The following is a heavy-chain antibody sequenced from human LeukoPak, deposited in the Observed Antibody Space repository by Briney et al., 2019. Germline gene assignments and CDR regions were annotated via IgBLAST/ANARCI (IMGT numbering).Heavy chain of an antibody. CDR2: INPNSGGT. D-gene: IGHD4-17*01. CDR3: AREDPQTTVPEGMDV. J-gene: IGHJ6*02. Sequence: ASVKVSCKASGYTFTGYYMHWVRQAPGQGLEWMGWINPNSGGTNYAQKFQGRVTMTRDTSISTAYMELSRLRSDDTAVYYCAREDPQTTVPEGMDVWGQGTTVIVSS. CDR1: GYTFTGYY. V-gene: IGHV1-2*02.